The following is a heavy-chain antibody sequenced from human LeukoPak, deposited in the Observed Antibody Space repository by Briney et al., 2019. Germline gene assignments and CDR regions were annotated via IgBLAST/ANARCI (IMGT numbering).Heavy chain of an antibody. Sequence: ASVKVSCKASGYTFTGYYMHWVRQAPGQGLEWMGWIGAYNGNTNYAQKLQGRVTMTTDTSTSTAYMELRSLRSDDTAVYYCARESPPYCGGDCYSTFDYWGQGTLVTVSS. J-gene: IGHJ4*02. CDR3: ARESPPYCGGDCYSTFDY. D-gene: IGHD2-21*02. CDR2: IGAYNGNT. V-gene: IGHV1-18*04. CDR1: GYTFTGYY.